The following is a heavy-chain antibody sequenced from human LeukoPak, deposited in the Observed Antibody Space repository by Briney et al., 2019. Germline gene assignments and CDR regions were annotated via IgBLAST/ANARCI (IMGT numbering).Heavy chain of an antibody. CDR3: ARDRGSLDY. Sequence: SETLSLTCTVSGGSISNKYWSWIRQPPGKGLEWIGYIYYSGSTNYNPSLKSRVTISVDTSKSQFSLKLSSVTAADTAVYYCARDRGSLDYWGQGTLVTVSS. CDR2: IYYSGST. V-gene: IGHV4-59*01. CDR1: GGSISNKY. J-gene: IGHJ4*02. D-gene: IGHD3-10*01.